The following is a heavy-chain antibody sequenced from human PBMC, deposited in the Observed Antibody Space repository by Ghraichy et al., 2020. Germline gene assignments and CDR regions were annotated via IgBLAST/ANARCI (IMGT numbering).Heavy chain of an antibody. D-gene: IGHD2-8*02. V-gene: IGHV3-23*01. CDR1: GFTFSSYA. J-gene: IGHJ6*02. Sequence: GGSLRLSCAASGFTFSSYAMSWVRQAPGAGLEWVSAISGSGGSSYYADSVKGRFTISRDNSKNTLYLQMNSLRAEDTAVYYCAKPPPPGGAYYYYYGMDVWGQGTTVTVSS. CDR2: ISGSGGSS. CDR3: AKPPPPGGAYYYYYGMDV.